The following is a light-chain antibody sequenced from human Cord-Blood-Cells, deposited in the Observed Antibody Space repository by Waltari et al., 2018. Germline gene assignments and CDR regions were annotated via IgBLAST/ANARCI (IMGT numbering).Light chain of an antibody. V-gene: IGKV3-20*01. CDR3: QQYGSSPWT. J-gene: IGKJ1*01. CDR1: RSVSSSY. Sequence: EIVLTQSPGTLPLSPGESATPSCRASRSVSSSYVAWYQQKPGQAPRHPARFSGSGSGTDFTLSISRLEPEDCAVYYCQQYGSSPWTSDQGTKVEIK.